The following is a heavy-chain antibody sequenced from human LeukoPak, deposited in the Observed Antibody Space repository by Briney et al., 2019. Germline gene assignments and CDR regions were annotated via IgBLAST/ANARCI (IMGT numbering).Heavy chain of an antibody. D-gene: IGHD3-10*01. CDR2: ISGSGGST. Sequence: SGGSLRLSCAASGFTFSSYAMSWVRQAPGKGLEWVSAISGSGGSTYYADSVKGRFTISRDNSKNTLYLQMNSLRAEETAVYCCAKVGYGSGRESFDYWGQGTLVTVSS. CDR1: GFTFSSYA. J-gene: IGHJ4*02. V-gene: IGHV3-23*01. CDR3: AKVGYGSGRESFDY.